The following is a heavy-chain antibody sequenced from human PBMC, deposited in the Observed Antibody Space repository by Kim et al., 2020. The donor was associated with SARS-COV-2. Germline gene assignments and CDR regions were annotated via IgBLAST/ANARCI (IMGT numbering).Heavy chain of an antibody. J-gene: IGHJ6*02. CDR3: ASVPWSRLRGLTYSYYGMDV. D-gene: IGHD3-10*01. V-gene: IGHV3-30-3*01. Sequence: GGSLRLSCAASGFTFSSCAMHWVRQAPGKGLEWVAVISYDGSNKNSADSVKGRFTISRDNSKNTLYLQMNSLIAEDTALYYCASVPWSRLRGLTYSYYGMDVWGQGTTVTVSS. CDR1: GFTFSSCA. CDR2: ISYDGSNK.